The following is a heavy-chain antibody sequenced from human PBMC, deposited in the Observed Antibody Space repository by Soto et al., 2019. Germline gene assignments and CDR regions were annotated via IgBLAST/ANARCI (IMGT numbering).Heavy chain of an antibody. CDR3: ARDLGYSSGCKLVFDAVDI. CDR2: IKQDGSEK. CDR1: GFTFSSYW. V-gene: IGHV3-7*05. D-gene: IGHD6-19*01. Sequence: EVQLVESGGGLVQPGGSLRLSCAASGFTFSSYWMSWVRQAPGKGLECVANIKQDGSEKYYVDSVKGRFTISRDNAKNSMYLQMNSLRAEDTAVYYCARDLGYSSGCKLVFDAVDIWGQGTMVTVSS. J-gene: IGHJ3*02.